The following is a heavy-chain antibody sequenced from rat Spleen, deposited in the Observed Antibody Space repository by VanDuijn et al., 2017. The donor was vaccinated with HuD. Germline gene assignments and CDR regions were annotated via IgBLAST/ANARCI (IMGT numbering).Heavy chain of an antibody. V-gene: IGHV5S10*01. CDR3: TTLDTPG. D-gene: IGHD2-1*01. J-gene: IGHJ2*01. CDR1: GFTFSDYY. Sequence: EVQLVESDGGLVQPGRSLKLSCAASGFTFSDYYMAWVRQAPTKGLEWVATIVYDGSRIYYRDSVKGRFTISRDNAKSTLYLQMNSLRSEDTATYYCTTLDTPGWGQGVMVTVSS. CDR2: IVYDGSRI.